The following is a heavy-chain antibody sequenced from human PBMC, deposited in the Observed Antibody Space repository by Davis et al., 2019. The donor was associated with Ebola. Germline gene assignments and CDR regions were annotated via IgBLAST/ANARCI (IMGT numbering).Heavy chain of an antibody. CDR2: IYYSGST. J-gene: IGHJ3*02. D-gene: IGHD6-19*01. V-gene: IGHV4-59*01. CDR3: ARVGRIAVAGRSAFDI. CDR1: GGSISSYY. Sequence: MPSETLSPTCTVSGGSISSYYWSWIRQPPGKGLEWIGYIYYSGSTNYNPSLKSRVTISVDTSKNQFSLKLSSVTAADTAVYYCARVGRIAVAGRSAFDIWGQGTMVTVSS.